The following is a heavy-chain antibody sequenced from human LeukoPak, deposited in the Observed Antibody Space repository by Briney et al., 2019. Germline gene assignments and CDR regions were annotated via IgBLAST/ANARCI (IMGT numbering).Heavy chain of an antibody. CDR3: ARAHFDFWSGYYQPFYYYYGMDV. Sequence: ASVKVSCKVSGYTLTELSMHWVRQAPGKGLEWMGGFDPEDGETIYAQKFQGRVTMTEDTSTDTAYMELNSLRAENTAVYYCARAHFDFWSGYYQPFYYYYGMDVWGQGTTVTVSS. V-gene: IGHV1-24*01. J-gene: IGHJ6*02. CDR1: GYTLTELS. CDR2: FDPEDGET. D-gene: IGHD3-3*01.